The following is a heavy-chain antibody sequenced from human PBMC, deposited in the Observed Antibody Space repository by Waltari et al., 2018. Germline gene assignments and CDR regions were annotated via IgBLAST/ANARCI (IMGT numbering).Heavy chain of an antibody. CDR3: ATLGAYLGAFDV. CDR1: GFIVGSNY. J-gene: IGHJ3*01. D-gene: IGHD3-16*01. V-gene: IGHV3-53*02. Sequence: EVQLVETGGGLIQPGGSLRLSCAVSGFIVGSNYMSWVRQAPGKGLEWVSVIYAGGGSYSADSVRGRFTISRDNSKNTLYLEMNTLRADDTAVYYCATLGAYLGAFDVWGQGTMVTVSS. CDR2: IYAGGGS.